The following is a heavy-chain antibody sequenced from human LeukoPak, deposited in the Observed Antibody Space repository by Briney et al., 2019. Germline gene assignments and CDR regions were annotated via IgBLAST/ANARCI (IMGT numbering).Heavy chain of an antibody. Sequence: GGSLRLSCAAAGFTFSNYWMHWVRQAPGKGLVWVSRIYRDGTGTVYAGSVKGQFTISRDNAKNTLYLQMNSLRVEDTAVYYCARAPPSSGYSYHFDIWGQGTMVTVSS. CDR1: GFTFSNYW. J-gene: IGHJ3*02. CDR2: IYRDGTGT. D-gene: IGHD5-18*01. V-gene: IGHV3-74*01. CDR3: ARAPPSSGYSYHFDI.